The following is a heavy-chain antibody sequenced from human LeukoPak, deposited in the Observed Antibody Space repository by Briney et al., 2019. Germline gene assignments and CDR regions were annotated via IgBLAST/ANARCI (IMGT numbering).Heavy chain of an antibody. CDR2: IYYIGST. J-gene: IGHJ3*02. V-gene: IGHV4-59*01. CDR3: ARAPSMYYYDSSGSREGAFDI. Sequence: SETLSLTCTVSGDSISSYYWNWIRQPPGKGLEWIGYIYYIGSTNYNPSLRSRVTISVDTSKNQFSLELSSVTAADTAVYYCARAPSMYYYDSSGSREGAFDIWGQGTMVTVSS. D-gene: IGHD3-22*01. CDR1: GDSISSYY.